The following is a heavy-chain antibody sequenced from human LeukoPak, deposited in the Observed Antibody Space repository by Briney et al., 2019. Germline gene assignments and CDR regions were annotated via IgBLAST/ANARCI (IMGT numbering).Heavy chain of an antibody. CDR1: GFTFSSYA. CDR3: AKHVGSGYYYYYMDV. D-gene: IGHD2-15*01. V-gene: IGHV3-23*01. J-gene: IGHJ6*03. CDR2: ISGSGGST. Sequence: GGSLRLSCAASGFTFSSYAMSWVRQAPGKGLEWVSAISGSGGSTYYADSVKGRFTISRDNSKNTLYLQMNSLRAEDTAVYYCAKHVGSGYYYYYMDVWGKGTTVTVSS.